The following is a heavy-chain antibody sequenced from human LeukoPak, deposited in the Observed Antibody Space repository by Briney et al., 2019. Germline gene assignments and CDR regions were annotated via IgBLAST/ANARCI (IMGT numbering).Heavy chain of an antibody. J-gene: IGHJ4*02. D-gene: IGHD3-22*01. CDR1: GITLSNYG. CDR2: SSDSGGRT. CDR3: AKRGVVIRVILVGFHKEAYYFDS. V-gene: IGHV3-23*01. Sequence: GGSLRLSCAVSGITLSNYGRSWVRQAPGKGLEWVAGSSDSGGRTNYADSVKGRFTISRDNPKNTLYLQMNSLRAEDTAVYFCAKRGVVIRVILVGFHKEAYYFDSWGQGALVTVSS.